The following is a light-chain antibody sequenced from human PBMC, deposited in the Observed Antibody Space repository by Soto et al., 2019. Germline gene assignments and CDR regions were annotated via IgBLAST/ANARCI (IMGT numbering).Light chain of an antibody. CDR2: AAS. J-gene: IGKJ4*01. CDR3: QQLNSYRFLT. V-gene: IGKV1-9*01. CDR1: QGISSY. Sequence: DIQLTQSPSFLSASVGDRVTITCRASQGISSYLAWYQQKPWKAPKLLIYAASTLQSGVPSRFSGSGSGTEFTLTISSLQPEDFAAYYCQQLNSYRFLTFGGGTKVEIK.